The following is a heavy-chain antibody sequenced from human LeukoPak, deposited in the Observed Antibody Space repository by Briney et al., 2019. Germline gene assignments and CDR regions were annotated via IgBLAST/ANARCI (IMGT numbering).Heavy chain of an antibody. CDR3: ATWAFYHSLDV. D-gene: IGHD1-26*01. CDR2: INKDGSET. CDR1: GFTFDAYA. V-gene: IGHV3-43*02. J-gene: IGHJ6*02. Sequence: PGGSLRLSCEASGFTFDAYAMQWGRHAPGKGREWVSLINKDGSETYYADSVKGGFTISTHNSKNSLYLQMNSLRSEDTALYYCATWAFYHSLDVWGQGTTVTVSS.